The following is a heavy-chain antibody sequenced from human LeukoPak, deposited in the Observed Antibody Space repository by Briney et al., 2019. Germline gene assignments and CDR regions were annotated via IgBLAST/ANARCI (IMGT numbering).Heavy chain of an antibody. CDR3: AREGIMIVHSNRYYYYYMDV. V-gene: IGHV1-69*05. CDR2: IFPVFGTA. Sequence: SVKVSCKASGGTFSSYAISWVRQAPGQGLEWMGRIFPVFGTANYAQKFQGRVTITTDESTSTAYMELSSLRSEDTAVYYCAREGIMIVHSNRYYYYYMDVWGKGTTVTVSS. CDR1: GGTFSSYA. J-gene: IGHJ6*03. D-gene: IGHD6-6*01.